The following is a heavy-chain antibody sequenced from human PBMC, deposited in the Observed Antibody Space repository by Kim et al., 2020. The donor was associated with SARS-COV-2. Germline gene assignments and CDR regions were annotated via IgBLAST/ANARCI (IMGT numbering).Heavy chain of an antibody. V-gene: IGHV4-59*13. J-gene: IGHJ3*02. CDR2: IYYSGST. Sequence: SETLSLTCTVSGGSISSYYWSWIRQPPGKGLEWIGNIYYSGSTNYNPSLKSRVTISVDPSKNQFSLKLSSVTAADTAVYYCARKYCSSTRCYRGSAFDI. CDR1: GGSISSYY. D-gene: IGHD2-2*02. CDR3: ARKYCSSTRCYRGSAFDI.